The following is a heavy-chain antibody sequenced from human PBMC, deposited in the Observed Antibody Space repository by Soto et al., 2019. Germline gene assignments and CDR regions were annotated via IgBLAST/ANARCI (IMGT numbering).Heavy chain of an antibody. CDR3: ARGSFTTSRGGMDG. V-gene: IGHV1-2*04. D-gene: IGHD3-16*02. CDR1: GYTFTVNY. CDR2: INPDSGST. Sequence: AAVKVSCKSSGYTFTVNYIYWVRQAPGQGLEWIGWINPDSGSTKYAQKFQAWVSMTRDTSIDTVFMEVKRLRSDDTAVYYCARGSFTTSRGGMDGWGKGTTVTVSS. J-gene: IGHJ6*04.